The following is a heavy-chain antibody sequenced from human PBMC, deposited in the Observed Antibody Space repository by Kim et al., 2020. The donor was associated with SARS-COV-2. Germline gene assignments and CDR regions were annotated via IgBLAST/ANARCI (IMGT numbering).Heavy chain of an antibody. CDR1: GFTFTNAW. Sequence: GGSLRLSCSASGFTFTNAWMSWVRQAPGKGLEWVGRIKANIDAGTTDYAAPVKGRFAISRDDSKSTVYLQMNSLKTEDTAVYYCTTDRVWGGGAWGQGTLVTVSS. CDR2: IKANIDAGTT. D-gene: IGHD3-16*01. V-gene: IGHV3-15*01. CDR3: TTDRVWGGGA. J-gene: IGHJ5*02.